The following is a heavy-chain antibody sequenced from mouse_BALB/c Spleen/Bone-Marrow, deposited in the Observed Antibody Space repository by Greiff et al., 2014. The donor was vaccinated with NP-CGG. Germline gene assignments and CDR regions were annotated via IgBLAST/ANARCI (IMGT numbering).Heavy chain of an antibody. D-gene: IGHD2-10*02. CDR2: IYPSDSYT. Sequence: QVQLQQSGAELVRPGASVKVSCKASGYTFINYWINWVRQRPGQGLEWIGNIYPSDSYTNYNQKFKDKATLTVDKSSSTAYMQLSSPTSEDSAVYYCTRMYCNYYAMDYWGQGTSVTGSS. CDR3: TRMYCNYYAMDY. CDR1: GYTFINYW. J-gene: IGHJ4*01. V-gene: IGHV1-69*02.